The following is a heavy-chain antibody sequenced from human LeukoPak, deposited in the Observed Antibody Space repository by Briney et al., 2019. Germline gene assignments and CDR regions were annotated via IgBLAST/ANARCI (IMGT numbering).Heavy chain of an antibody. CDR1: GGSISSYY. J-gene: IGHJ1*01. V-gene: IGHV4-59*01. CDR2: IYYSGST. CDR3: ASGPSGSYIDAEYFQH. D-gene: IGHD1-26*01. Sequence: SETLSLTCTVSGGSISSYYWSWIRQPPGKGLEWIGYIYYSGSTNYNPSLKSRVTISVDTSKDQFSLKLSSVTAADTAVYYCASGPSGSYIDAEYFQHWGQGTLVTVSS.